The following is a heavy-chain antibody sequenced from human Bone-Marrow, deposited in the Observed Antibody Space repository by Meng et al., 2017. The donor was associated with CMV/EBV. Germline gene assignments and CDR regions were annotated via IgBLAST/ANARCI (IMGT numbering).Heavy chain of an antibody. V-gene: IGHV1-69*02. CDR1: GGTFSSYT. CDR3: ARSVGTIYLWVRGMDV. Sequence: SVKVSWKASGGTFSSYTISWVRQAPGQGLEWMGRIIPILGIANYAQKFQGRVTITADKSTSTAYMELSSLRSEDTAVYYCARSVGTIYLWVRGMDVWGQGTTVTVSS. J-gene: IGHJ6*02. D-gene: IGHD5-12*01. CDR2: IIPILGIA.